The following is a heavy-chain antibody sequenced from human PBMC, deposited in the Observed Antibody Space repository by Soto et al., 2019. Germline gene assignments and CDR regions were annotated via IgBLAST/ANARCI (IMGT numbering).Heavy chain of an antibody. CDR1: GYNFTTFW. CDR2: IYPGDSET. Sequence: GESLKISCKGSGYNFTTFWIGWVRQMPGKGLEWMGIIYPGDSETKYSPDFEGQVTISADRSTNTAYLQWRSLRASGTAMYYCARLGFPGAIYFDSWGLGTLVTVSS. J-gene: IGHJ4*02. V-gene: IGHV5-51*01. CDR3: ARLGFPGAIYFDS.